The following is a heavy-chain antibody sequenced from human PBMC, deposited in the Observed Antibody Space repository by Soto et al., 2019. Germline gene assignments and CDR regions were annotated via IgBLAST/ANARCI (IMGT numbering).Heavy chain of an antibody. Sequence: PGGSLRLSCASSVFTFISYAMSWVRQAPGKGLEWVSAISGSGGSTYYADSVKGRFTISRDNSKNTLYLQMNSLRAEDTAVYYCASQAYCSSTSCYPVDWGQGTLVTVSS. V-gene: IGHV3-23*01. J-gene: IGHJ4*02. CDR1: VFTFISYA. D-gene: IGHD2-2*01. CDR2: ISGSGGST. CDR3: ASQAYCSSTSCYPVD.